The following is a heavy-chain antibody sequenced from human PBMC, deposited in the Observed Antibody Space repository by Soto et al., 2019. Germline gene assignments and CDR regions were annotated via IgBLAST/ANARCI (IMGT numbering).Heavy chain of an antibody. Sequence: QVQLVESGGGEVQPGRSLTISCAASGFTFSTYGMHWVRQTPGKGLEWVAVISYDGTNKFYSDSVKGRFTISRDNFKNTLXXXXXXXXXXDXAVYSCAKDLQSYGDYDYYCYGMDVWGLGTRVTVSS. D-gene: IGHD4-17*01. V-gene: IGHV3-30*03. CDR3: AKDLQSYGDYDYYCYGMDV. CDR2: ISYDGTNK. CDR1: GFTFSTYG. J-gene: IGHJ6*02.